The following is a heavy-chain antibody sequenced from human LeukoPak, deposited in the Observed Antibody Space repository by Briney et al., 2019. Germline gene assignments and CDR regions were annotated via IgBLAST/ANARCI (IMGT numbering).Heavy chain of an antibody. CDR3: AREHQYGDY. V-gene: IGHV1-69*05. CDR1: GGTFSSYA. CDR2: IIPIIGRA. Sequence: ASVKVSCKASGGTFSSYAISWVRQAPGQGLEWVGGIIPIIGRANYAQKFQGRVTITTDESTTIAYMELNSLRSEDTAVYYCAREHQYGDYWGQGTLVTVSS. J-gene: IGHJ4*02. D-gene: IGHD2-2*01.